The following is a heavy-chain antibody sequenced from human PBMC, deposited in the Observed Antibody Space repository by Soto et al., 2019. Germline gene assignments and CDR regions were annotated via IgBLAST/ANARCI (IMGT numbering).Heavy chain of an antibody. CDR1: GYTFTSYG. J-gene: IGHJ4*02. CDR3: LQDLGQQLFDY. Sequence: QVQLVQSGAEVKKPGASVKVSCKASGYTFTSYGISWVRQAPGQGLEWMGWISAYNGNTNYAQKSQGRGTMTTDAPASTAYMDLRSLRSDDTAVYYCLQDLGQQLFDYWGQGTLVTVSS. V-gene: IGHV1-18*01. CDR2: ISAYNGNT. D-gene: IGHD6-13*01.